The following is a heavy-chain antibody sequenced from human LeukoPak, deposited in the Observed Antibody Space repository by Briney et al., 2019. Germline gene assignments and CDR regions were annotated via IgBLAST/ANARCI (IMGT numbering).Heavy chain of an antibody. D-gene: IGHD4-17*01. J-gene: IGHJ4*02. V-gene: IGHV1-8*01. CDR3: AVVTTVNLQWRDY. CDR2: VNPNSGNT. Sequence: ASVKVSCKASGYTFTSYDINWVRQATGQGLEWMGWVNPNSGNTGCAQKFQGRVTMTRNTSISTAYMELSSLRSEDTAVYYCAVVTTVNLQWRDYWGQGTLVTVSS. CDR1: GYTFTSYD.